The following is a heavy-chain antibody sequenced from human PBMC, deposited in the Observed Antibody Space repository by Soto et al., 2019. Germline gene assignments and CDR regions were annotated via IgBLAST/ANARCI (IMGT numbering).Heavy chain of an antibody. CDR1: GGSISSYY. CDR2: IYDSAST. V-gene: IGHV4-59*01. Sequence: QVQLQESGPGPVKPSETLSLICTVSGGSISSYYWSWIRQPPGKGLEWIGYIYDSASTNYNHSLKSRVTISVDTSKNQFSLKLSSVTAADTAVYYCARVGYFDWSVDYWGQGTLVTVSS. D-gene: IGHD3-9*01. J-gene: IGHJ4*02. CDR3: ARVGYFDWSVDY.